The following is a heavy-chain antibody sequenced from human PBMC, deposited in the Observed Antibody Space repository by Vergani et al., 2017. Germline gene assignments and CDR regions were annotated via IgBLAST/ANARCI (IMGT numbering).Heavy chain of an antibody. J-gene: IGHJ6*02. CDR2: IRFAGNKK. CDR3: AKGVDTTMVPRGMDV. Sequence: QVELVESGGGVVQPGGSLRLSCVASGFSFSSYGIHWVRQAPGKGLQWVAFIRFAGNKKYFADSVRGRLTLSRDNSRNTLYLQMNSLRVEDTAVYYCAKGVDTTMVPRGMDVWGQGTTVTVSS. CDR1: GFSFSSYG. V-gene: IGHV3-30*02. D-gene: IGHD5-18*01.